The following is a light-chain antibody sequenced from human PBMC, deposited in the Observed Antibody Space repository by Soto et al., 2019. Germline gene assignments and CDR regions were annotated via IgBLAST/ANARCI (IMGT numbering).Light chain of an antibody. Sequence: QSALTQPASVSGSPGQSITISCTGTSSDVGGYNYVSWYQQHAGKAPKLMIYDVSNRPSGVSNRFSGSKSGNTASLTISGLQAEDEADYYCSSYTSSSPDVFGTGTKLTVL. V-gene: IGLV2-14*01. CDR1: SSDVGGYNY. J-gene: IGLJ1*01. CDR2: DVS. CDR3: SSYTSSSPDV.